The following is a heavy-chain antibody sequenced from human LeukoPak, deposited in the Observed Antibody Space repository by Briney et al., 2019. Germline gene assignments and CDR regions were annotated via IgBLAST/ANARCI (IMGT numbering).Heavy chain of an antibody. CDR2: LHSGGHT. CDR1: GFTISSNY. Sequence: GGSLRLSCAASGFTISSNYLSWVRQAPGKGLVWVSALHSGGHTFYADSVRGRFSISRDISKNALYLQMNNLGPEDTALYYCVRGLSGVSSWYFDLWGRGTLVSVS. D-gene: IGHD7-27*01. V-gene: IGHV3-53*01. J-gene: IGHJ2*01. CDR3: VRGLSGVSSWYFDL.